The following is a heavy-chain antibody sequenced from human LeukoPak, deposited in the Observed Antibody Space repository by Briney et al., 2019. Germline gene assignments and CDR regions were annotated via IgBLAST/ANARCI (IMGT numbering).Heavy chain of an antibody. Sequence: GESLRLSCAASGFTFSTYAMSWARQAPGKGLEWVSAIRASGSRTYYADSVKGRFTISRDNSKNTLSLQMNGLRADDTAVYYCAKDQADTNSYFTSVHWGQGTLVTVSS. CDR1: GFTFSTYA. D-gene: IGHD2-21*01. V-gene: IGHV3-23*01. J-gene: IGHJ4*02. CDR2: IRASGSRT. CDR3: AKDQADTNSYFTSVH.